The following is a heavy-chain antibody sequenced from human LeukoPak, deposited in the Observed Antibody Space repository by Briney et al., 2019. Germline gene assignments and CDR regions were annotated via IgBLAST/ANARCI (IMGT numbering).Heavy chain of an antibody. V-gene: IGHV1-46*01. Sequence: ASVKVSCKASGYSFTSHYMHWVRQAPGQGLEWLGLINPRGSSTLYAQKFQGRVTMTRDMSTTTDYMELSSLRSEDTAVYYCARLHGIAVAGFSAYWGQGTLVTVSS. D-gene: IGHD6-19*01. CDR3: ARLHGIAVAGFSAY. CDR2: INPRGSST. CDR1: GYSFTSHY. J-gene: IGHJ4*02.